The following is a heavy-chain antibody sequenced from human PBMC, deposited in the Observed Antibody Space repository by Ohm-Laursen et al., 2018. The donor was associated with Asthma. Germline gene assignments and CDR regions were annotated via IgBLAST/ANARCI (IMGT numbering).Heavy chain of an antibody. CDR2: ISYDGSNK. CDR1: GFTFSSYG. D-gene: IGHD2-15*01. J-gene: IGHJ6*02. V-gene: IGHV3-30*03. Sequence: LSLTCAAPGFTFSSYGMHWVRQAPGKGLEWVAVISYDGSNKYYADSVKGRFTISRDNSKNTLYLQMNSLRAEDTAVYYCARAYCSGGSCYSTYYGMDVWGQGTTVTVSS. CDR3: ARAYCSGGSCYSTYYGMDV.